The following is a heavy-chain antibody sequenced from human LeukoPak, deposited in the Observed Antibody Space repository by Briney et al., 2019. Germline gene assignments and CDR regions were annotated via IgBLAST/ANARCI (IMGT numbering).Heavy chain of an antibody. D-gene: IGHD3-3*01. J-gene: IGHJ4*02. Sequence: GGSLRLPCAASGFTFSRYSMSWVRQAPGKGLEWVSYISSSSSTIYNADSVKGRFTISRDNDKNSLYLQMNSLRAEDTAVYYCARDDGGYWGQGTLVTVSS. CDR2: ISSSSSTI. CDR1: GFTFSRYS. V-gene: IGHV3-48*01. CDR3: ARDDGGY.